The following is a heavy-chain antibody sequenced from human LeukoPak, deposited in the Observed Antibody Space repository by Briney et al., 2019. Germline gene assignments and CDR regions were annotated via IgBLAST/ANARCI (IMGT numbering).Heavy chain of an antibody. CDR3: ASQKGSIAARPGAFDI. CDR2: ISYDGSNE. Sequence: GRSLRLSCAASGFTFSSYGMHWVRQAPGKGLEWVAVISYDGSNEYYADSVKGRFTISRDNAKNSLYLQMNSLRAEDTAVYYCASQKGSIAARPGAFDIWGQGTMVTVSS. D-gene: IGHD6-6*01. V-gene: IGHV3-33*03. CDR1: GFTFSSYG. J-gene: IGHJ3*02.